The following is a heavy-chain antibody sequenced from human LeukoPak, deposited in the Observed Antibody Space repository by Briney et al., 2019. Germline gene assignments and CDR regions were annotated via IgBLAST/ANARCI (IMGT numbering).Heavy chain of an antibody. J-gene: IGHJ1*01. CDR1: GYTFTSYG. Sequence: ASVKVSFKASGYTFTSYGISWVRQAPGQGLEWMGWISAYNGNTNYAQKLQGRVTMTTDTSTSTAYMELRSLRADDTAVYYCARDDILLWFGDFQHWGQGTLVTVSS. V-gene: IGHV1-18*01. CDR3: ARDDILLWFGDFQH. CDR2: ISAYNGNT. D-gene: IGHD3-10*01.